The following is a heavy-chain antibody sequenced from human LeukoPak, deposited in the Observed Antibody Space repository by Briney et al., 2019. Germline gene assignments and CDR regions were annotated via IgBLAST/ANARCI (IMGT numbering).Heavy chain of an antibody. CDR2: ISYDGSNT. D-gene: IGHD2-15*01. CDR1: GFTFSSYA. CDR3: ARDGNCSGGSCYAFDY. Sequence: HPGRSLRLSCAASGFTFSSYAMHWVRQAPGKGLEWVAAISYDGSNTYYADSVKGRFTISRDNSKNTLYLQMNSLRAEDTAVYYCARDGNCSGGSCYAFDYWGQGTLVTVSS. V-gene: IGHV3-30*14. J-gene: IGHJ4*02.